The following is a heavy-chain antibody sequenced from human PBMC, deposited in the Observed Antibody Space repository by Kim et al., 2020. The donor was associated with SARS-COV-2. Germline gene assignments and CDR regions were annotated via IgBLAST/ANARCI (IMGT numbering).Heavy chain of an antibody. J-gene: IGHJ4*02. CDR3: ARAGMGIDY. CDR2: SNK. Sequence: SNKYYADSVKGRFTISRDNSKNTLYLQMNSLRAEDTAVYYCARAGMGIDYWGQGTLVTVSS. D-gene: IGHD6-19*01. V-gene: IGHV3-33*01.